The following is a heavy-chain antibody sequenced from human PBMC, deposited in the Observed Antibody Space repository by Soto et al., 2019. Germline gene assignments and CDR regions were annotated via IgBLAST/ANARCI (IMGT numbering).Heavy chain of an antibody. D-gene: IGHD3-22*01. J-gene: IGHJ4*02. CDR1: GGSFISYA. CDR3: ARGGNGMIVVRDYYFDY. Sequence: GXSVKVSCKASGGSFISYAISWVRQAPGQGLEWMGGIIPIFGTANYAQKFQGRVTITADESTSTAYMELSSLRSEDTAVYYCARGGNGMIVVRDYYFDYWGQGTLVTVSS. CDR2: IIPIFGTA. V-gene: IGHV1-69*01.